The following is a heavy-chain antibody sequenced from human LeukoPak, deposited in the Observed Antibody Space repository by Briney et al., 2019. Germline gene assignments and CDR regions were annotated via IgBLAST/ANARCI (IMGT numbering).Heavy chain of an antibody. V-gene: IGHV3-30*02. CDR2: IRYDGSNK. D-gene: IGHD6-19*01. Sequence: PGGSLRLSCAASGFTFSSYGMHWVRQAPGKGLEWVAFIRYDGSNKYYADSVEGRFTISRDNSKNTLYLQMNSLRAEDTAVYYCAHMRSSGWYLAPPDYWGQGTLVTVSS. CDR1: GFTFSSYG. CDR3: AHMRSSGWYLAPPDY. J-gene: IGHJ4*02.